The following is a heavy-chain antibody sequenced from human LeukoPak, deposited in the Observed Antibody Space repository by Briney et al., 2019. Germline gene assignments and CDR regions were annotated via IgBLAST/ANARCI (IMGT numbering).Heavy chain of an antibody. CDR2: ISYSGST. CDR3: ARGGLGTSYWYYAFDI. CDR1: GGSISSGGYY. V-gene: IGHV4-31*03. J-gene: IGHJ3*02. Sequence: SGTLSLTCTVSGGSISSGGYYWNWIRQHPGKGLEWIGYISYSGSTHHNPSLKSRVTISVDTSKNQFSLKLTSVTAADTAVYYCARGGLGTSYWYYAFDIWGQGTMVTVSS. D-gene: IGHD2-2*01.